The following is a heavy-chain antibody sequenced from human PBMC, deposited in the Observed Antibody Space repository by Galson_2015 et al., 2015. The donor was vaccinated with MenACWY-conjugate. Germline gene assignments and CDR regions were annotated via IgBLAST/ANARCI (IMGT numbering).Heavy chain of an antibody. J-gene: IGHJ4*02. CDR3: AKAAMSSGWNEPKDY. CDR2: ISYDGSNK. V-gene: IGHV3-30*18. D-gene: IGHD6-19*01. Sequence: SLRLSCAASGFTFSSYGMHWVRQAPGKGLEWVAVISYDGSNKYYADSVKGRFTISRDNSKNTLYLQMSSLRAEDTAVYFCAKAAMSSGWNEPKDYWGQGTLVTVSS. CDR1: GFTFSSYG.